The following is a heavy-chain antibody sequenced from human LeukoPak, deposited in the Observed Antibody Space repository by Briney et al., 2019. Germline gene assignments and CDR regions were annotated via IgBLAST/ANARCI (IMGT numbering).Heavy chain of an antibody. V-gene: IGHV4-39*01. CDR2: IYYSGNT. Sequence: SETLSLTCTVSGVSISSSNSYWGWIRQPPGKGLEWIGSIYYSGNTYYNASLKSQVSISIDTSKNQFSLKLASVTAADTAVYYCARQTGSGLFILPGGQGTLVTVSS. CDR3: ARQTGSGLFILP. CDR1: GVSISSSNSY. D-gene: IGHD3/OR15-3a*01. J-gene: IGHJ4*02.